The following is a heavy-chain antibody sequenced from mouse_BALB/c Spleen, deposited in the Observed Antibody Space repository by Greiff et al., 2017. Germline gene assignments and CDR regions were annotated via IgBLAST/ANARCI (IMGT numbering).Heavy chain of an antibody. CDR3: ARWDGNYPAWFAY. V-gene: IGHV3-2*02. D-gene: IGHD2-1*01. Sequence: EVQLVESGPGLVKPSQSLSLTCTVTGYSITSDYAWNWIRQFPGNKLEWMGYISYSGSTSYNPSLKSRISITRDTSKNQFFLQLNSVTTEDTATYYCARWDGNYPAWFAYWGQGTLVTVSA. CDR1: GYSITSDYA. J-gene: IGHJ3*01. CDR2: ISYSGST.